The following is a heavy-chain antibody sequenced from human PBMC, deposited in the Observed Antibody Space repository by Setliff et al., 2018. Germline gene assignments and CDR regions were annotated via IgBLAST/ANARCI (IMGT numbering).Heavy chain of an antibody. V-gene: IGHV1-69*05. CDR3: VREGVDSRTSTDYRYYMDV. CDR1: GGTFSDYG. CDR2: TIPIFGTT. D-gene: IGHD3-22*01. J-gene: IGHJ6*03. Sequence: ASVKVSCKASGGTFSDYGISWVRQAPGQGLEWMGGTIPIFGTTDYAQKFQGRVTIITDESTSTAFMQLSSLRSEDTAVYYCVREGVDSRTSTDYRYYMDVWGKGTTVTVSS.